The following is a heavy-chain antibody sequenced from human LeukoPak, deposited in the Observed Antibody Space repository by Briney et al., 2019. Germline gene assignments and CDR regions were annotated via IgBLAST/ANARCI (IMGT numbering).Heavy chain of an antibody. J-gene: IGHJ5*02. CDR2: INPSGGST. CDR3: ARAGLSRITMVRGVISCWFDP. CDR1: GYTFTSYY. Sequence: ASVKVSCKASGYTFTSYYMHWARQAPGQGLEWMGIINPSGGSTSYAQKFQGRVTMTRDTSTSTVYMELSSLRSEDTAVYYCARAGLSRITMVRGVISCWFDPWGQGTLVTVSS. D-gene: IGHD3-10*01. V-gene: IGHV1-46*01.